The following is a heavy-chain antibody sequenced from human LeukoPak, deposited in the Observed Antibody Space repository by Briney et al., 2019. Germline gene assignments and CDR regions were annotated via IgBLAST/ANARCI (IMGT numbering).Heavy chain of an antibody. CDR1: GGSISSSSYY. V-gene: IGHV4-39*07. Sequence: SETLSLTCTVSGGSISSSSYYWGWIRQPPGKGLEWIGSIYHSGSTYYNPSLKSRVTISVDRSKNQFSLKLSSVTAADTAVYYCAGDCSSTSCPEYFQHWGQGTLVTVS. J-gene: IGHJ1*01. CDR3: AGDCSSTSCPEYFQH. CDR2: IYHSGST. D-gene: IGHD2-2*01.